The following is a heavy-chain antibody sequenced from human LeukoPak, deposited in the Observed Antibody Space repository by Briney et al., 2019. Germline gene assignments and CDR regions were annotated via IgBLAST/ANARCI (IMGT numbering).Heavy chain of an antibody. J-gene: IGHJ6*02. CDR1: GFTFDDYA. CDR2: ISGDGGST. D-gene: IGHD3-22*01. Sequence: PGGSLRLSCAASGFTFDDYAMYWVRQAPGKGLEWVSLISGDGGSTYYADSVKGRFTISRDNSKNSLYLQMNSLRTEDTALYYCAKDSSSSGYSLGYYGMDVWGQGTTVTVSS. CDR3: AKDSSSSGYSLGYYGMDV. V-gene: IGHV3-43*02.